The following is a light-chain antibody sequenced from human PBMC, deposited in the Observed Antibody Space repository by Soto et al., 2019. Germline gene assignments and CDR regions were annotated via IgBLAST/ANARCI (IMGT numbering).Light chain of an antibody. V-gene: IGKV3-15*01. CDR1: QSVSSK. Sequence: EIVMTQSPATLSVSPGERATLSCRASQSVSSKLAWYQQKPGQAPRLLIYGASARATGIPARFSGSESGTDFTLTISSLQSEDFAVYYCQQYNKWPYTFGQGTKLELK. CDR3: QQYNKWPYT. J-gene: IGKJ2*01. CDR2: GAS.